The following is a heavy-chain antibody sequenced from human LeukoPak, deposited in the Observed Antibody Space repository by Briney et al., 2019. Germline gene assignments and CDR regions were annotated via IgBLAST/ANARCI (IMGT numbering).Heavy chain of an antibody. CDR1: GYTFTSYG. V-gene: IGHV1-18*01. J-gene: IGHJ4*02. D-gene: IGHD5-24*01. CDR3: AREGPAYRRPEMATIDS. CDR2: ISTYNGNT. Sequence: ASVKVSCKASGYTFTSYGISWLRQAPGHGLEGMGWISTYNGNTNYAQKLQGRVTMTTDTSTSTDYMELRSLRSDDTAVYYCAREGPAYRRPEMATIDSWGQGTLVTVSS.